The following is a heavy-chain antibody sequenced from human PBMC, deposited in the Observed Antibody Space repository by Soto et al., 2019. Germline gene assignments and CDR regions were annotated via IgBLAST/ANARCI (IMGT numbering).Heavy chain of an antibody. CDR1: GYTFTSYG. Sequence: ASVKVSCKASGYTFTSYGISWVRQAPGQGLEWMGWISAYNGNTNYAQKFQGRVTITRDTSASTAYMELSSLRSEDTAVYYCARDGLDGYNYLAEYWGQGTLVTVSS. V-gene: IGHV1-18*01. CDR2: ISAYNGNT. J-gene: IGHJ4*02. D-gene: IGHD5-12*01. CDR3: ARDGLDGYNYLAEY.